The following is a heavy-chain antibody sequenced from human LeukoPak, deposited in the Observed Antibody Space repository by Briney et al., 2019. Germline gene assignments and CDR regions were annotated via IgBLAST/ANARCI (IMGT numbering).Heavy chain of an antibody. D-gene: IGHD3-10*01. CDR1: GGSISSSSYY. CDR3: ARALPMVQGVIIQHYYYMDV. J-gene: IGHJ6*03. Sequence: SETLSLTCTVSGGSISSSSYYWGWIRQPPGKGLEWIGSIYYSGSTYYNPSLKSRVTISVDTSKNQFSLKLSSVTAADTAVYYCARALPMVQGVIIQHYYYMDVWGKGTTFTVSS. CDR2: IYYSGST. V-gene: IGHV4-39*01.